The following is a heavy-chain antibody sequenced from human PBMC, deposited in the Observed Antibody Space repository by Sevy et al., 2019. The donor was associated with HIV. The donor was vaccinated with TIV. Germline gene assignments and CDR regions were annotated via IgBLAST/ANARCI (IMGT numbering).Heavy chain of an antibody. CDR2: ISYDGSNK. CDR1: GFTFSSYA. D-gene: IGHD3-3*01. CDR3: ARDRLGSSTSLKIFGVVLL. Sequence: GESLRLSCAASGFTFSSYAMHWVRQAPGKGLEWVAVISYDGSNKYYADSVKGRFTISRDNSKNTLYLQMNSLRAEDTAVYYCARDRLGSSTSLKIFGVVLLWGQGTLVIVSS. V-gene: IGHV3-30*04. J-gene: IGHJ4*02.